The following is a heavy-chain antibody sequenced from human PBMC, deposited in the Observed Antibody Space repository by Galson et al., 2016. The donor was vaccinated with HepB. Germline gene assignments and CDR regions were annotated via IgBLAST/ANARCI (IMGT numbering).Heavy chain of an antibody. J-gene: IGHJ4*02. Sequence: SLRLSCAVSGLNFRSAWMSWVRQAPGKGLEWVGRIKSKSDGGTTDYAAPVKGRFTISREDSKNTQYLQMNSLKTEDTAVYYCTTEWGRNGDNYWGQGTLVTVSS. D-gene: IGHD5-24*01. V-gene: IGHV3-15*01. CDR3: TTEWGRNGDNY. CDR1: GLNFRSAW. CDR2: IKSKSDGGTT.